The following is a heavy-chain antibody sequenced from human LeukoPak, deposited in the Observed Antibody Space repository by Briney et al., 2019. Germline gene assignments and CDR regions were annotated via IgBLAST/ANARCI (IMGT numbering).Heavy chain of an antibody. CDR3: SRMTYCSGGSCSFDD. V-gene: IGHV3-49*04. Sequence: PGGSLRLSCTASGFTFGDYAMNWVRQAPGKGPEWVGFITSKAYGGTREYAASVKGRLTISRDDSKSIAYPQMNSLKTEDTAVYYCSRMTYCSGGSCSFDDWGQGTLVTVSS. CDR1: GFTFGDYA. D-gene: IGHD2-15*01. J-gene: IGHJ4*02. CDR2: ITSKAYGGTR.